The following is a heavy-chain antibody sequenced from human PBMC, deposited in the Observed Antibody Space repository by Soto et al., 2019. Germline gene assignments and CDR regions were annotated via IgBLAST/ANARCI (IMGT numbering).Heavy chain of an antibody. D-gene: IGHD2-8*02. V-gene: IGHV1-2*04. CDR1: GYTFSDDY. CDR2: INPKSGDR. CDR3: ARGAEVGIELAAFDQ. J-gene: IGHJ4*02. Sequence: APVKVSCKASGYTFSDDYIHWVRQAPGQGLQWMGCINPKSGDRRYAQMFRGWVFMTRDTSISTAYMEVSGLKSDDTAVYFCARGAEVGIELAAFDQWGQGTLVTVSS.